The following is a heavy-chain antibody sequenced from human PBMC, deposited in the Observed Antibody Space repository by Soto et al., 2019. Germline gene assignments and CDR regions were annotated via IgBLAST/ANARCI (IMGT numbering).Heavy chain of an antibody. D-gene: IGHD6-13*01. Sequence: QVQLVESGGGVVQPGRSLRLSCAASGFTFSSYGMHWVRQAPGKGLEWVAVIWYDGSNKYYADSVKGRFTISRDNSKNMLYLQMNSLRAEDTAVYYCARDDLPPRGYSSSWFFDYWGQGTLVTVSS. CDR3: ARDDLPPRGYSSSWFFDY. CDR2: IWYDGSNK. J-gene: IGHJ4*02. V-gene: IGHV3-33*01. CDR1: GFTFSSYG.